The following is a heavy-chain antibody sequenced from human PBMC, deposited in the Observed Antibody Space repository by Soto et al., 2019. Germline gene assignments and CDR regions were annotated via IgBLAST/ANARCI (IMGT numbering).Heavy chain of an antibody. CDR1: GFTFSSYG. CDR3: AKTNYSNYAFDY. CDR2: ISYDGSNK. V-gene: IGHV3-30*18. D-gene: IGHD4-4*01. Sequence: GGSLRLSCAASGFTFSSYGMHWVRQAPGKGLEWVAVISYDGSNKYYADSVKGRFTISRDNSKNTLYLQMNSLRAEDTAVYYCAKTNYSNYAFDYWGQGTLVTVSS. J-gene: IGHJ4*02.